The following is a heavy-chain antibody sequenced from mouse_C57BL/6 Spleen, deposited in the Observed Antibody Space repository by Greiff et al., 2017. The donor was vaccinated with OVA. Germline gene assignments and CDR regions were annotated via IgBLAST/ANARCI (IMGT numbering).Heavy chain of an antibody. V-gene: IGHV1-76*01. CDR2: IYPGSGNT. CDR1: GYTFTDYY. Sequence: QVQLVESGAELVRPGASVKLSCKASGYTFTDYYINWVKQRPGQGLEWIARIYPGSGNTYYNEKFKGKATLTAEKSSSTAYMQLSSLTSEDSAVYFCARSGYSNYLYAMDYWGQGTSVTVSS. J-gene: IGHJ4*01. CDR3: ARSGYSNYLYAMDY. D-gene: IGHD2-5*01.